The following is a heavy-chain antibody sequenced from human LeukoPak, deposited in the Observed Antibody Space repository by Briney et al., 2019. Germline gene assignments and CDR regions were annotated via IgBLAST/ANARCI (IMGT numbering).Heavy chain of an antibody. D-gene: IGHD1-26*01. V-gene: IGHV4-4*07. Sequence: SETLSLTCTVSGGSISSYYWSWIRQPAGKGLEWIGRIYSTGSTNYNPSLKSRVTMPVDTSKNQFSLKLSSVTAADTAVYYCARGRGSYGGGYYFDYWGQGTLVTVSS. CDR2: IYSTGST. CDR3: ARGRGSYGGGYYFDY. J-gene: IGHJ4*02. CDR1: GGSISSYY.